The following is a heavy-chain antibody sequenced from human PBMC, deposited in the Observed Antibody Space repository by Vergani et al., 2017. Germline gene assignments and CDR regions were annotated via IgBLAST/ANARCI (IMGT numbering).Heavy chain of an antibody. CDR3: ARDLSGGYLRAFHI. V-gene: IGHV3-48*02. CDR2: ISSGSSTI. CDR1: GFTFSSYS. Sequence: EVQLVESGGGLVQPGGSLRLSCAASGFTFSSYSMNWVRQAPGKGLEWVSYISSGSSTISYADSVKGRFTIARDNAKHSLFLQLNSLRDEDTAVYYCARDLSGGYLRAFHIGGQGTMVTGSS. J-gene: IGHJ3*02. D-gene: IGHD3-10*01.